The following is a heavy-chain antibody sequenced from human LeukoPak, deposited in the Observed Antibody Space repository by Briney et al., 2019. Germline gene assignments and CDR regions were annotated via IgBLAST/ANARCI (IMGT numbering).Heavy chain of an antibody. Sequence: GGSLRLSCAASGFTFSSYAMLWVSQAPGKGLDWVALISFDGDNKYFADSVKGRFTISRDNSKNTLYLQMNSLRAEDTAVYYCARDGYNSRAFDIWGQGTMVTVSS. V-gene: IGHV3-30-3*01. CDR1: GFTFSSYA. J-gene: IGHJ3*02. CDR2: ISFDGDNK. CDR3: ARDGYNSRAFDI. D-gene: IGHD5-24*01.